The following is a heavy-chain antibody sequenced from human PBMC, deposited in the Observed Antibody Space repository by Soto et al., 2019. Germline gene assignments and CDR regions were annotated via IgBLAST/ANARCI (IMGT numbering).Heavy chain of an antibody. J-gene: IGHJ4*02. CDR2: ISSSSSYI. Sequence: EVQLVESGGGLVKPGGSLRLSCAASGFTFSSYSMNWVRQAPGKGPEWVSSISSSSSYIYYADSVKGRFTISRDNAKNSLYLQMNSLRAEDTAVYYCARGTYYYDSSVYYGYWGQGTLVTVSS. CDR1: GFTFSSYS. D-gene: IGHD3-22*01. CDR3: ARGTYYYDSSVYYGY. V-gene: IGHV3-21*01.